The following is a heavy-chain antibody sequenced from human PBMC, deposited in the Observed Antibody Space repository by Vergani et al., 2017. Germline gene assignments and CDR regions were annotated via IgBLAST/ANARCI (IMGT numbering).Heavy chain of an antibody. D-gene: IGHD4-17*01. V-gene: IGHV3-48*01. CDR3: ARERTDYGDSIDY. CDR2: ISSSSSTI. Sequence: EVQLVESGGGLVQPGGSLRLSCAASGFTFSSYSMNWVRQAPGKGLEWVSYISSSSSTIYYADSVKGRFTISRDNAKNSLYLQMNSLRAEDTAVYYCARERTDYGDSIDYWGQGTLVTVSS. J-gene: IGHJ4*02. CDR1: GFTFSSYS.